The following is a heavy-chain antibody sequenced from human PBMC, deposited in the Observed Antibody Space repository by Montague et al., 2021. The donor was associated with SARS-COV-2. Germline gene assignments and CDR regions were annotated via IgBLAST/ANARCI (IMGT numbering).Heavy chain of an antibody. D-gene: IGHD3-9*01. Sequence: SLRLSCAASGFTFSSYSMNWVRQAPGKGLEWVSSISSSSSYIYYADSVKGRFTISRDNAKNSLYLQMNSLRAEDTAVYYCARGKHYDILTGYPNPFDYWGQGTLVTVPS. CDR2: ISSSSSYI. J-gene: IGHJ4*02. V-gene: IGHV3-21*01. CDR1: GFTFSSYS. CDR3: ARGKHYDILTGYPNPFDY.